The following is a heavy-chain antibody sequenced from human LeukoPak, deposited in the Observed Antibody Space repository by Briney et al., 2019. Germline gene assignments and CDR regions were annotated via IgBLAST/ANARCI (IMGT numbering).Heavy chain of an antibody. J-gene: IGHJ6*02. V-gene: IGHV3-30-3*01. CDR3: ARGESPYYYDSSGQGGMDV. CDR1: GFTFSSYA. D-gene: IGHD3-22*01. Sequence: PAGGSLRLSCAASGFTFSSYAMHWVRQAPGKGLEWVAVISYDGSNKYYADSVKGRFTISRDNSKNTLYLQMNSLRAEDTAVYYCARGESPYYYDSSGQGGMDVWGQGTTVTVSS. CDR2: ISYDGSNK.